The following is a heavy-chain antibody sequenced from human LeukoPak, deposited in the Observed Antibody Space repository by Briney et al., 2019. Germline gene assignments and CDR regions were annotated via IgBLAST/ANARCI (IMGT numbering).Heavy chain of an antibody. CDR2: IKQDGSEK. CDR1: GFTFSSYW. CDR3: ARDRYSSAFDY. Sequence: GGSLRLSCAASGFTFSSYWMSWVRQAPGKGLEWVANIKQDGSEKYYVDSVKGRFTISRDNAKNSPYLQMDSLRAEDTAVYYCARDRYSSAFDYWGQGTLVTVSS. D-gene: IGHD6-19*01. V-gene: IGHV3-7*01. J-gene: IGHJ4*02.